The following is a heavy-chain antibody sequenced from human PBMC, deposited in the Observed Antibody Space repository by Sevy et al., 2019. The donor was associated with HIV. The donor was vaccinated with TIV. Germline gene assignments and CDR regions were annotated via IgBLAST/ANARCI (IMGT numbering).Heavy chain of an antibody. V-gene: IGHV3-15*01. J-gene: IGHJ4*02. Sequence: GGSLRLSCAVSGFTFSNAWMNWVRQAPGTGLQWVGLIKSKIDGETTDHAAPVKGRFTISRDDSKNTVYLQMNSLKTEDTAVYYCATAPGYYDSSPFDYWGPGTLVTVSS. CDR3: ATAPGYYDSSPFDY. CDR2: IKSKIDGETT. D-gene: IGHD3-22*01. CDR1: GFTFSNAW.